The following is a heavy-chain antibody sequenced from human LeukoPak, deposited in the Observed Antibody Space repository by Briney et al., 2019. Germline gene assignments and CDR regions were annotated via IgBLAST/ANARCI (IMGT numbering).Heavy chain of an antibody. Sequence: PSETLSLTCTVSGGSISSYYWSWIRQPAGKGLEWIGRIYTSGSTNYNPSLKSRVTMSVDTSKNQFSLKLSSVTAADTAVYYCARDRVAVAADWFDPWGQGTLVIVSS. D-gene: IGHD6-19*01. J-gene: IGHJ5*02. CDR3: ARDRVAVAADWFDP. CDR1: GGSISSYY. V-gene: IGHV4-4*07. CDR2: IYTSGST.